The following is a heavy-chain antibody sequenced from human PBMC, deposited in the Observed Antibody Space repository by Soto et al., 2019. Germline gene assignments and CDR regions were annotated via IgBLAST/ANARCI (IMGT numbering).Heavy chain of an antibody. Sequence: PSETMSLTCTDSGGSINTYYWTWIRQPPGKGLEGIGYVYYSGSTYYNPSLKSRVTISVDTSRNQFSLRLTSVTAADTAVYYCARVKVGGDYYDSGPLYYPLDYWGQGILVTVSS. CDR1: GGSINTYY. J-gene: IGHJ4*02. CDR3: ARVKVGGDYYDSGPLYYPLDY. D-gene: IGHD3-22*01. CDR2: VYYSGST. V-gene: IGHV4-59*01.